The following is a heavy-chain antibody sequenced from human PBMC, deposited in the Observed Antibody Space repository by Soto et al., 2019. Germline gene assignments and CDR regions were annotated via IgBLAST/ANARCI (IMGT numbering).Heavy chain of an antibody. Sequence: QVQLAQSGAEVKRPGASVRLSCKASGNSFTLYSMHWVRQVPGQGLEWMGMIHPSGSRTSYAQLFRGRVTMTVDTSTDTVFMDLSSLTFDDTAKYYCARGSFSNYFDSWGQGTLITVSS. CDR1: GNSFTLYS. CDR3: ARGSFSNYFDS. J-gene: IGHJ4*02. V-gene: IGHV1-46*01. D-gene: IGHD1-26*01. CDR2: IHPSGSRT.